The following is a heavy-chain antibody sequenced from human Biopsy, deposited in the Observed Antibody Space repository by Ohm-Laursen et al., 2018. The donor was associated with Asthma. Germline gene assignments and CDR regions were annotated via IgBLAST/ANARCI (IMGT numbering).Heavy chain of an antibody. D-gene: IGHD3-22*01. CDR2: IYSGGTS. CDR3: ARGDSSNWSHYYFDY. V-gene: IGHV3-53*01. Sequence: LRLSCTASGFAVSRDYMFWVRQAPGKGLEWVSVIYSGGTSHTADSVRGRFTISRDYSKNTLYLQMHSLRAEDTAVYYCARGDSSNWSHYYFDYWGQGTLVTVSS. J-gene: IGHJ4*02. CDR1: GFAVSRDY.